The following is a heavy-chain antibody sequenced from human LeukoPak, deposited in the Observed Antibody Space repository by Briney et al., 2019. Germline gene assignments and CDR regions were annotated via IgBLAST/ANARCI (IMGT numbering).Heavy chain of an antibody. CDR3: ARYRANSSSWYPAGAFDI. CDR1: GGSISSYY. Sequence: SETLSLTCTVSGGSISSYYWSWIRQPAGKGLEWIGRIYTSGSTNYNPSLKSRVTMSVDTSKNQFSLKLSSVTAAATAVYYCARYRANSSSWYPAGAFDIWGQGTMVTVSS. D-gene: IGHD6-13*01. V-gene: IGHV4-4*07. CDR2: IYTSGST. J-gene: IGHJ3*02.